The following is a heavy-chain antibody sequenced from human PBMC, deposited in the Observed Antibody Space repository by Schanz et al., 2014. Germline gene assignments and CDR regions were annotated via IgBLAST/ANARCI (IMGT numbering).Heavy chain of an antibody. CDR2: IIPILGIA. Sequence: QVQLVQSGAEVKKPGSPVKVSCKSSGGTFSSYAISWVRQAPGQGLEWMGRIIPILGIATYAQKFQGRVTVTRDTSTTTVYMDLSSLISEDTAVYYCAGTYCSSTSCYTGYYYMDVWGKGTTXTVSS. V-gene: IGHV1-69*02. CDR3: AGTYCSSTSCYTGYYYMDV. J-gene: IGHJ6*03. D-gene: IGHD2-2*02. CDR1: GGTFSSYA.